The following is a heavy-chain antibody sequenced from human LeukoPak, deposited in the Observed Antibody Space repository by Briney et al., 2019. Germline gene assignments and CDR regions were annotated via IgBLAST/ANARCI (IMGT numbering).Heavy chain of an antibody. CDR3: AREVSSGWLDYYYYGMDV. CDR1: GYTFTSYD. CDR2: MNPNSGNT. Sequence: ASLKVSCKASGYTFTSYDINWVRQATGQGLEWMGWMNPNSGNTGYAQKFQGRVTMTRNTSISTAHMELSSLRSEDTAVYYCAREVSSGWLDYYYYGMDVWGHGTTVTVSS. D-gene: IGHD6-19*01. J-gene: IGHJ6*02. V-gene: IGHV1-8*01.